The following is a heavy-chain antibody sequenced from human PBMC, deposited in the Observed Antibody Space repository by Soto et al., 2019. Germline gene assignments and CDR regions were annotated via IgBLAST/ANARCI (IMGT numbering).Heavy chain of an antibody. CDR2: INAGNGNT. D-gene: IGHD2-15*01. J-gene: IGHJ3*02. V-gene: IGHV1-3*01. Sequence: ASVKVSCKASGYTFTSYAMHWVRQAPGQRLEWMGWINAGNGNTKYSQKFQGRVTITRDTSASTAYMELSSLRSEDTAVYYCESCCTRWYPADAFDIWGQGTLVTVSS. CDR1: GYTFTSYA. CDR3: ESCCTRWYPADAFDI.